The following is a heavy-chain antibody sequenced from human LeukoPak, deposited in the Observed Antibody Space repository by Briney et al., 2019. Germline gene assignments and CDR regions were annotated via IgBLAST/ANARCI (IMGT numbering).Heavy chain of an antibody. CDR3: ARCPPARGILSDAMGVLYFGR. CDR1: GGALSIYY. Sequence: SETLSLTCTLSGGALSIYYWRCIRQSAGKGLEWIGRIYTSGSTNYNPSLKSRVTLSVDTSKNQFSLKLNSVTAADTAVYYCARCPPARGILSDAMGVLYFGRWGGGSVVSVFS. CDR2: IYTSGST. D-gene: IGHD2-2*01. V-gene: IGHV4-4*07. J-gene: IGHJ2*01.